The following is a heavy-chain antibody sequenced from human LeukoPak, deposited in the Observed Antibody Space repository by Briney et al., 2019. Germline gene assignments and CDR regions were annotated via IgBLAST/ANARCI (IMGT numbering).Heavy chain of an antibody. CDR3: ATPPENYYDSSGYYY. J-gene: IGHJ4*02. D-gene: IGHD3-22*01. CDR1: GGTFSSYA. CDR2: IIPILGIA. V-gene: IGHV1-69*04. Sequence: GASVKVSCKASGGTFSSYAISWVRQAPGQGLEWVGRIIPILGIANYAQKFQGRVTITADKSTSTAYMELSSLRSEDTAVYYCATPPENYYDSSGYYYWGQGTLVTVSS.